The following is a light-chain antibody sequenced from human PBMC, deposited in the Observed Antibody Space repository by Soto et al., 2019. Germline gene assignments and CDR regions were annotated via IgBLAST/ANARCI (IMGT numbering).Light chain of an antibody. V-gene: IGKV3-15*01. CDR1: QSVSSN. CDR3: QQYNNWRT. Sequence: ELVMTQSPATLSVTPGERATLSCRASQSVSSNLAWYQQKPGQAPRLLIYGASTRATGIPARFSGSGSGTEFTLTISSLQSEDFAVYYCQQYNNWRTFGQGTKVDIK. CDR2: GAS. J-gene: IGKJ1*01.